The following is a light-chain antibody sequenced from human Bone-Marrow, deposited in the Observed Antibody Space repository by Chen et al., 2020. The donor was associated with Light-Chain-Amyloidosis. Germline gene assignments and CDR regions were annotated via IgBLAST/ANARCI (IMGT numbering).Light chain of an antibody. Sequence: EIVLTQSPDTLSLSPGERATLSCRASQNIDWGYLNWYQQKLGQAPRLLIYGASSRANGVPDRVSGSGSGTDFTLTISRLEPEDFAGYYCQQFGTSRWTFGRGTKVEIK. CDR3: QQFGTSRWT. CDR2: GAS. V-gene: IGKV3-20*01. CDR1: QNIDWGY. J-gene: IGKJ1*01.